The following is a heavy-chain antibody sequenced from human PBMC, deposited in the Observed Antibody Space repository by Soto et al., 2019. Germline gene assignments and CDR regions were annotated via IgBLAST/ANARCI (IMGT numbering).Heavy chain of an antibody. CDR2: INSYNGNT. Sequence: ASVKVSCKASGYPFTSYGISWVRQAPGQGLEWMGWINSYNGNTNYAQKLQGRVTMTTDTSTSTAYMEPRSLRSDDTAVYYCAREPVAGIWFDPWGQGTLVTVSS. CDR1: GYPFTSYG. V-gene: IGHV1-18*04. D-gene: IGHD6-19*01. CDR3: AREPVAGIWFDP. J-gene: IGHJ5*02.